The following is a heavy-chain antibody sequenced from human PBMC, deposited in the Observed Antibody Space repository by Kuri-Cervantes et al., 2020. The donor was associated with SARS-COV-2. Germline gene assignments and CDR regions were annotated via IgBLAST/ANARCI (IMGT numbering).Heavy chain of an antibody. CDR2: FDPQSDEK. CDR3: ATESISVIVIYAFYF. Sequence: ASVKVSCKVSGHTLTELPMHWVRQAPGKGLEWMGSFDPQSDEKIYAQKFEGRVTMTEDTSTDTAYLELSSLRSEDTAVHYCATESISVIVIYAFYFWGQGTLVTVSS. J-gene: IGHJ3*01. CDR1: GHTLTELP. V-gene: IGHV1-24*01. D-gene: IGHD3-22*01.